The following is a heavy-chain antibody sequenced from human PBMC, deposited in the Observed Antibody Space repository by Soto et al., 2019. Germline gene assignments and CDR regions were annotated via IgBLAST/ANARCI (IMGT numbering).Heavy chain of an antibody. CDR1: GYTFTDSY. Sequence: QVQLVQSGAEAKKPGASVKVSCKASGYTFTDSYIHWVRQAPGQGLEWMGWINPNSGGTNYAQRFQDRVTMNRDTSISTVYMDLRRLRSDDTAAYYCARAVSSLLYFFDYWGQGTLVTVSS. CDR2: INPNSGGT. J-gene: IGHJ4*02. V-gene: IGHV1-2*02. CDR3: ARAVSSLLYFFDY.